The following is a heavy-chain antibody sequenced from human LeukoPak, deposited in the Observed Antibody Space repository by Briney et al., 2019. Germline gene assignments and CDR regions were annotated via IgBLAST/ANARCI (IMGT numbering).Heavy chain of an antibody. CDR1: AFSFSDYN. V-gene: IGHV3-21*01. CDR3: ARDPYSGTYSDYYYYYMDV. J-gene: IGHJ6*03. CDR2: ITSTGSYI. Sequence: PGGSLRLSCAASAFSFSDYNMNWVRQAPGKGLEWVSSITSTGSYIYYADSVKGRFTISRDNAKNSLFLQLNSLRGVDTAVYYCARDPYSGTYSDYYYYYMDVWGKGTTVTVSS. D-gene: IGHD1-26*01.